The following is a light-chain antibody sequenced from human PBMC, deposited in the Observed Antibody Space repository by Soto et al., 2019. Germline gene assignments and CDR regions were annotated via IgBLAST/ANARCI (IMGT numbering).Light chain of an antibody. V-gene: IGKV1-5*03. J-gene: IGKJ1*01. CDR1: QTISSW. Sequence: DIQMTQSPSTLSGSVGDRVTITCRASQTISSWLAWYQQKPGKAPKLLIYKASTLKSGVPSRIRGSGSGTEFTLTISSLQPDDFATYYCQHYNSYAEAFGQGTKLELK. CDR2: KAS. CDR3: QHYNSYAEA.